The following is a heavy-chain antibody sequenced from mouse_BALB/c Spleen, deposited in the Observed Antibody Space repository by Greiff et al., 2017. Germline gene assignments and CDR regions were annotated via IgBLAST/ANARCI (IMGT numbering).Heavy chain of an antibody. Sequence: VQLQQSGPELVKPGASVKISCKASGYTFTDYNMHWVKQSHGKSLEWIGYIYPYNGGTGYNQKFKSKATLTVDNSSSTAYMELRSLTSEDSAVYYCASSYGYWYFDVWGAGTTVTVSS. CDR2: IYPYNGGT. CDR3: ASSYGYWYFDV. V-gene: IGHV1S29*02. CDR1: GYTFTDYN. J-gene: IGHJ1*01. D-gene: IGHD1-1*01.